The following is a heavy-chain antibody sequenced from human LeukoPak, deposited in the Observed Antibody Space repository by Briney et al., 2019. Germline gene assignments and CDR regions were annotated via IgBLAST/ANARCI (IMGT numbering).Heavy chain of an antibody. V-gene: IGHV4-34*01. Sequence: SETLSLSCAVYDGSFSGYYWCWIRQPPEKGLEWIGEINHSGSTNYNPSLKSRVTISVDTSKNQFSLKLSSVTAADTAVYYCARGRSSMVRGYYYYYMDVWGKGTTVTISS. CDR3: ARGRSSMVRGYYYYYMDV. J-gene: IGHJ6*03. D-gene: IGHD3-10*01. CDR2: INHSGST. CDR1: DGSFSGYY.